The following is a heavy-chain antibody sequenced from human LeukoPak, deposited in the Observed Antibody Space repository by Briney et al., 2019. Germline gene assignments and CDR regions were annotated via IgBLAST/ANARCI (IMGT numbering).Heavy chain of an antibody. V-gene: IGHV1-24*01. D-gene: IGHD5-12*01. Sequence: GASVKVSCKVSGYTLTELSMHWVRQAAGKGLGWMGGFDPEDGETIYAQKFQGRDTMTEDTSTDTAYMELSSLRSEDTAVYYCATERDGDSPSLDYWGQGTLVTVSS. CDR1: GYTLTELS. J-gene: IGHJ4*02. CDR3: ATERDGDSPSLDY. CDR2: FDPEDGET.